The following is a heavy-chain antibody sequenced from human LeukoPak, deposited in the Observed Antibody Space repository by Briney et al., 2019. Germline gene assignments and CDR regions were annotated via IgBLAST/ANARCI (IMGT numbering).Heavy chain of an antibody. CDR1: GYTFTGYY. D-gene: IGHD4/OR15-4a*01. CDR2: INPNSGGT. V-gene: IGHV1-2*02. J-gene: IGHJ5*02. CDR3: ASDLVWCGNGLPYWFDP. Sequence: GASVKVSCKASGYTFTGYYMHWVRQAPGQGLEWMGWINPNSGGTNYAQKFQGRVTMTRDTSISTAYMELSRLRSDDTAVYYCASDLVWCGNGLPYWFDPWGQGTLVTVSS.